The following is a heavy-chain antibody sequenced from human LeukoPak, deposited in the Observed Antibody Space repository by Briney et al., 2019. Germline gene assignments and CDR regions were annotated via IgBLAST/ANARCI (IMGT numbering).Heavy chain of an antibody. CDR3: AGGLLRGVMRFDY. D-gene: IGHD3-10*01. V-gene: IGHV1-69*05. J-gene: IGHJ4*02. CDR2: IMPTFGAA. CDR1: GGTFSSYA. Sequence: SVKVSCKASGGTFSSYAISWVRQAPGQGLEWMGGIMPTFGAANYAQKFQGRVTITTDEFTNTAYMELSSLRSEDTAVYYCAGGLLRGVMRFDYWGQGSLVTVSS.